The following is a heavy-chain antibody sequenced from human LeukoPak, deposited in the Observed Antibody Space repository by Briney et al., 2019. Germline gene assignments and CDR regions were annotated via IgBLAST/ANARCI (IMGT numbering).Heavy chain of an antibody. Sequence: PGGSLRRSCTVSGFTFSDYGMNWVRQAPGEGLEWVAYISAGSGVTIDFADSVKGRFMISRDNAKNSLSLQMNSLRAEDTGFYYCVRRLRLDYWGQGTLVTVSS. CDR2: ISAGSGVTI. CDR1: GFTFSDYG. CDR3: VRRLRLDY. J-gene: IGHJ4*02. V-gene: IGHV3-48*03. D-gene: IGHD4-17*01.